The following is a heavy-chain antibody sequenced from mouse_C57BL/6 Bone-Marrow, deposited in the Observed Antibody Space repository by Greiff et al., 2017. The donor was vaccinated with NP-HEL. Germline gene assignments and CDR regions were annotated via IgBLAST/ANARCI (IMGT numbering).Heavy chain of an antibody. CDR1: GFTFSSYT. CDR2: ISGGGGNT. J-gene: IGHJ4*01. CDR3: ARQGYYAMDY. V-gene: IGHV5-9*01. Sequence: EVKLMESGGGLVKPGGSLKLSCAASGFTFSSYTMSWVRQTPEKRLEWVATISGGGGNTYYPDSVKGRFTISRDNAKNTLYLQMSSLRSEDTALYYCARQGYYAMDYWGQGTSVTVSS.